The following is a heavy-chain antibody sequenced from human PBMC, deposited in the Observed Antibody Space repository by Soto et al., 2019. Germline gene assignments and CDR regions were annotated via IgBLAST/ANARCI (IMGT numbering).Heavy chain of an antibody. CDR3: ARDRGVVGGWYGFDY. J-gene: IGHJ4*02. V-gene: IGHV3-66*01. CDR1: GFTVSSNY. D-gene: IGHD6-19*01. Sequence: GGSLRLSCAASGFTVSSNYMSWVRQAPGKGLEWVSVIYSGGSTYYADSVKGRFTISRDNSKNTLYLQMNSLRAEDTAVYYCARDRGVVGGWYGFDYWGQGTLVTVSS. CDR2: IYSGGST.